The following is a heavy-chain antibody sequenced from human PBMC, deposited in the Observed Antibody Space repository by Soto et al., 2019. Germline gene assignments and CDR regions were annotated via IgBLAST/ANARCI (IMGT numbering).Heavy chain of an antibody. CDR2: ISDSGST. D-gene: IGHD2-2*01. CDR3: AKDKGGRYCSRTSCLYSFDY. V-gene: IGHV3-23*01. CDR1: GFTFSTYA. J-gene: IGHJ4*02. Sequence: GGSLRLSCTASGFTFSTYAMSWVRQAPGKGLDWVSTISDSGSTYYADSVKGRFTISRDNSKNTLYLEMNSLRAEDTAVYYCAKDKGGRYCSRTSCLYSFDYWGQGTLVTVSS.